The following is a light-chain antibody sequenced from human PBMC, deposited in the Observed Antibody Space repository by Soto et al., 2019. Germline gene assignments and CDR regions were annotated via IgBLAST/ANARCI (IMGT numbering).Light chain of an antibody. CDR2: GAS. V-gene: IGKV3-15*01. CDR1: QSVSSN. J-gene: IGKJ1*01. CDR3: QQYNNWPRT. Sequence: EIVMTQSPATLSVSPGERATLSCMASQSVSSNLAWYQQKPGQAPRLLIYGASTRAAGIPARFSGSRSGTKFTLTISTLQSEDFAVYYCQQYNNWPRTFGQGTKVEIK.